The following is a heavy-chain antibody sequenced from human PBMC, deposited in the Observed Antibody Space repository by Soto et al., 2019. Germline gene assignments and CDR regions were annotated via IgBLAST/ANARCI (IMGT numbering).Heavy chain of an antibody. CDR3: ARDRVQTTVVTPRKYNDAFDI. CDR2: IYYSGST. D-gene: IGHD4-17*01. CDR1: GGSISSGGYY. Sequence: SETLSLTCTVSGGSISSGGYYWSWIRQHPGKGLEWIGYIYYSGSTYYNPSLKSRVTISVDTSKNQFSLKLSSVTAADTAVYYCARDRVQTTVVTPRKYNDAFDIWGQGTMVTVSS. J-gene: IGHJ3*02. V-gene: IGHV4-31*03.